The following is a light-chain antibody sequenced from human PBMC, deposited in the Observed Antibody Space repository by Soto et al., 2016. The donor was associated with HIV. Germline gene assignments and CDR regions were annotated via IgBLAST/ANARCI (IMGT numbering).Light chain of an antibody. CDR3: QQANSFPRT. J-gene: IGKJ3*01. CDR2: AAS. CDR1: QDISTW. Sequence: DIQMTQSPSTLSASVGDRVTITCRASQDISTWLAWYQQKPGKAPKLLIYAASTLQSGVPSRFSGSGSATDFTLTISSLQPEDFATYYCQQANSFPRTFGPGDQSGYQT. V-gene: IGKV1-12*01.